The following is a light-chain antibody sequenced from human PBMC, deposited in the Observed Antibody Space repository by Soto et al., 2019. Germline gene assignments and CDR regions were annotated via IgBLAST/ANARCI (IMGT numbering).Light chain of an antibody. V-gene: IGLV1-47*01. CDR2: RDV. J-gene: IGLJ1*01. CDR1: SSNIGSNY. Sequence: QSVLTQPPSASGTPGQRVTISCSGSSSNIGSNYVYWYQQLPGTAPKLLMYRDVKRPSGVPDRFSGSKSGTSASLAISGLRSEDEADYYCASWDDSLSGSYVFGTGTKVTV. CDR3: ASWDDSLSGSYV.